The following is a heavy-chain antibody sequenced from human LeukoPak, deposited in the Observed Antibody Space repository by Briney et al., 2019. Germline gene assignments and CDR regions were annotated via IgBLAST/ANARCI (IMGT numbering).Heavy chain of an antibody. CDR1: GGSFSGYY. CDR2: INHSGST. D-gene: IGHD3-22*01. J-gene: IGHJ4*02. V-gene: IGHV4-34*01. Sequence: SETLSLTCAVYGGSFSGYYWSWIRQPSGKGLEWIGKINHSGSTNYNPSLKSRVTISVDTSKNQFSLKLSSVTAADTAVYYCARSDSSGDFDYWGQGTLVTVSS. CDR3: ARSDSSGDFDY.